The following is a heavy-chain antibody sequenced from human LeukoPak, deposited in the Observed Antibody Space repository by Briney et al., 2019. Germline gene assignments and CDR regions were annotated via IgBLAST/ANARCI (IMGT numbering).Heavy chain of an antibody. J-gene: IGHJ3*02. D-gene: IGHD4-23*01. CDR1: GGSISSDGYY. CDR3: ARDLGGGNDAFDI. V-gene: IGHV4-31*03. Sequence: SETLSLTCTVSGGSISSDGYYWSWIRHHPGKGLEWIGYIYYSGSTYYNPSLKSRVIMSVDTSKNQFSLKLSSVTAADTAVYYCARDLGGGNDAFDIWGQGTMVTVSS. CDR2: IYYSGST.